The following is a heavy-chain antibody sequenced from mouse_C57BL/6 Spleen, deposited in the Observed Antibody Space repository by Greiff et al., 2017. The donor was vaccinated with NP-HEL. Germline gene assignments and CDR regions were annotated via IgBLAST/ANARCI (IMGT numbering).Heavy chain of an antibody. CDR3: ERGPQDGYYGWFAY. D-gene: IGHD2-3*01. CDR2: IRRKSSNYAT. Sequence: EVQLVESGGGLVQPKGSLKLSCAASGFTFNTYAMHWVRQAPGQGLEWVARIRRKSSNYATYYADSVKDRFTISRDDSQSMLYLQMNNLKTEETDVYYWERGPQDGYYGWFAYWGQGTLVTVSA. CDR1: GFTFNTYA. V-gene: IGHV10-3*01. J-gene: IGHJ3*01.